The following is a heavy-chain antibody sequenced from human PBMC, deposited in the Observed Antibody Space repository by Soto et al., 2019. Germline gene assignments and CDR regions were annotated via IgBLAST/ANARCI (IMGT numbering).Heavy chain of an antibody. J-gene: IGHJ4*02. Sequence: EVQLVASGGCVAQPGRSLRLSCATSGFTFDDYALHWVRQAPGKGLEWVSGISWNIDSTGYAESVKGRFTISRDNAKKSLFMKLNSLRSEDTDFYFCARTIWGYGEPLDSWGQGTLVTVSS. CDR3: ARTIWGYGEPLDS. D-gene: IGHD4-17*01. CDR1: GFTFDDYA. CDR2: ISWNIDST. V-gene: IGHV3-9*01.